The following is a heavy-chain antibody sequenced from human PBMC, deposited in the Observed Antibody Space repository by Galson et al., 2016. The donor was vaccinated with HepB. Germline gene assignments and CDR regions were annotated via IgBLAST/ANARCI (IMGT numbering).Heavy chain of an antibody. V-gene: IGHV4-39*01. J-gene: IGHJ4*02. CDR2: INYSGSA. CDR1: GGSISSTTYY. CDR3: ARLTDY. Sequence: SETLSLTCTVSGGSISSTTYYWGWVRQPPGKGLESIAIINYSGSAYHNPSLGSRVTISVDTSKNQFSLRLNSVTAADTAIYFCARLTDYWGQGTLVTVSS.